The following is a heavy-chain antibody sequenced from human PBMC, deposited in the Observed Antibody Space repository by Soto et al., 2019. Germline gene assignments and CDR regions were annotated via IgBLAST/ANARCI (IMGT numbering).Heavy chain of an antibody. V-gene: IGHV4-59*01. CDR3: ARAGLPGIAVAGHFDY. J-gene: IGHJ4*02. Sequence: SETLSLTCTVSGGSISRYYWSWIRQPPGKGLEWIGYIYYSGSTNYNPSLKSRVTISVDTSKDQFSLKLSSVTAADTAVYYCARAGLPGIAVAGHFDYWGQGTLVTVSS. CDR2: IYYSGST. CDR1: GGSISRYY. D-gene: IGHD6-19*01.